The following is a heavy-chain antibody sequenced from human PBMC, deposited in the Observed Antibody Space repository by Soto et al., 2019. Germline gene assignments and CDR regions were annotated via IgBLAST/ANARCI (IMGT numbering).Heavy chain of an antibody. CDR2: VSAGGGTT. Sequence: EVQLLESGGGLVQPGGSLRLSCAASGFSFSNYAMNRVRQAPGKGLEWVSSVSAGGGTTFYADSVKGRFTISRDNSKNTLYLQMNSLRAEDTAVYYCATRLPGAGCFDYWGQGTLVTVSS. J-gene: IGHJ4*02. V-gene: IGHV3-23*01. D-gene: IGHD7-27*01. CDR3: ATRLPGAGCFDY. CDR1: GFSFSNYA.